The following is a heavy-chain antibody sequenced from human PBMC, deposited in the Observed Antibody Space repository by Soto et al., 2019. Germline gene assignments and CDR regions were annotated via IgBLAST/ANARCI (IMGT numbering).Heavy chain of an antibody. CDR1: GYTFSNYA. J-gene: IGHJ4*02. V-gene: IGHV1-18*01. CDR3: ARDFSRLDY. CDR2: IGTYNGIT. Sequence: QVQLVQSGAEVKKPGASVKVSCKASGYTFSNYAFSWVRQAPEQGLEWMGWIGTYNGITNYSQKFQDRITLTTDTSTTTAYMELRSLRSDDTAVYYCARDFSRLDYWGQGTLVTVSS. D-gene: IGHD6-19*01.